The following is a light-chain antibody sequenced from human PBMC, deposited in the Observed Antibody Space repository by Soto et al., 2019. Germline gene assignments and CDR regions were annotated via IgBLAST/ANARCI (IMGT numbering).Light chain of an antibody. Sequence: EIVLTQSPATLSLSPGERATLSCRASQSVSSYLAWYQQKPGQAPRLLIYDASNRATGIPARFSGSGSGTDFTLTISSLEPEDFAVYYCQQRSNWPPITCGQGARLEMK. CDR3: QQRSNWPPIT. V-gene: IGKV3-11*01. CDR1: QSVSSY. J-gene: IGKJ5*01. CDR2: DAS.